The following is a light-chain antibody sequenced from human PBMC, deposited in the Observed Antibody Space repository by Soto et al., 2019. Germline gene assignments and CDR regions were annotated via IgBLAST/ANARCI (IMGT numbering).Light chain of an antibody. V-gene: IGKV1-39*01. CDR3: QQSYSVPLT. Sequence: IQMTQSASSLPASVGDRVTLTCRASQSISTYLNWYQQKPGKAPDLLIYTASSLESGVPSRFSGSGSGTDFTLTISSLQPEDFATYYCQQSYSVPLTFGGGTKVDIK. CDR1: QSISTY. J-gene: IGKJ4*01. CDR2: TAS.